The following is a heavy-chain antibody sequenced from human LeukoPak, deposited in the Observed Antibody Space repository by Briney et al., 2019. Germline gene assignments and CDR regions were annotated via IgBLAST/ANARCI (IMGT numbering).Heavy chain of an antibody. CDR1: GFTFSSYE. Sequence: PGGSLRLSCAASGFTFSSYEMNWVRQAPGRGLEWVSYISSSGSTIYYADSVKGRFTISRDNAKNSLYLQMNSLRAEDTAVYYCARGGYSSSWYFVRGPPQNWFDPWGQGTLVTVSS. CDR2: ISSSGSTI. J-gene: IGHJ5*02. V-gene: IGHV3-48*03. CDR3: ARGGYSSSWYFVRGPPQNWFDP. D-gene: IGHD6-13*01.